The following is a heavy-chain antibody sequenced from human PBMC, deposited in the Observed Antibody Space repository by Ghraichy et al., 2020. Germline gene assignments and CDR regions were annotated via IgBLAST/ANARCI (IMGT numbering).Heavy chain of an antibody. CDR3: ARDCGGDCYSVYYYYGMDV. CDR1: GFTFSSYS. V-gene: IGHV3-21*01. J-gene: IGHJ6*02. CDR2: ISSSSSYI. D-gene: IGHD2-21*01. Sequence: GGSLRLSCAASGFTFSSYSMNWVRQAPGKGLEWVSSISSSSSYIYYADSVKGRFTISRDNAKNSLYLQMNSLRAEDTAVYYCARDCGGDCYSVYYYYGMDVWGQGTTVTVSS.